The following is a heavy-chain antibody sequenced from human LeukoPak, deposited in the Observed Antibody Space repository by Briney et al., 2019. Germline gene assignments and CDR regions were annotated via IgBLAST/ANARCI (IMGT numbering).Heavy chain of an antibody. Sequence: GGSLRLSCAASGFTFSSYEMNWVRQAPGKGLEWVSYISSSGSTIYYADSVKGRFTISRDNAKNSLYLQMNSLRAEDTAVYYCARVDTRFDAFDIWGQGTMVTVSS. CDR1: GFTFSSYE. CDR2: ISSSGSTI. J-gene: IGHJ3*02. V-gene: IGHV3-48*03. D-gene: IGHD5-18*01. CDR3: ARVDTRFDAFDI.